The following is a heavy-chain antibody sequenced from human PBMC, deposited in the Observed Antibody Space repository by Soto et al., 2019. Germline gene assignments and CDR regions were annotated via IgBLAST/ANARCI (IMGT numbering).Heavy chain of an antibody. CDR3: ARDVLYYDFWSGYGNDDYYYGMDV. J-gene: IGHJ6*02. V-gene: IGHV1-18*01. Sequence: ASVKVSCKASGYTFTSYGISWVRQAPGQGLEWMGWISAYNGNTNYAQKLQGRVTMTTDTSTSTAYMELRSLRSDDTAVYYCARDVLYYDFWSGYGNDDYYYGMDVWGQGTTVTVSS. CDR2: ISAYNGNT. CDR1: GYTFTSYG. D-gene: IGHD3-3*01.